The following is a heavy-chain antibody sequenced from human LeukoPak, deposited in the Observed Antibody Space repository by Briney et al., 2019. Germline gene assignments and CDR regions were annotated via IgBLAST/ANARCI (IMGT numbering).Heavy chain of an antibody. J-gene: IGHJ4*02. CDR2: IIPIFGTA. Sequence: ASVKVSCKASGGTFSSYAISWVRQAPGQGLEWMGGIIPIFGTANYAQKFQGRVTITADESTSTAYMKLSSLRSEDTAVYYCARGDTAMVYYFDYWGQGTLVTVSS. D-gene: IGHD5-18*01. V-gene: IGHV1-69*01. CDR1: GGTFSSYA. CDR3: ARGDTAMVYYFDY.